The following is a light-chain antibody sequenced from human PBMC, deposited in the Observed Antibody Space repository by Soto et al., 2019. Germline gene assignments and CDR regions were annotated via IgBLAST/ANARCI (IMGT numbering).Light chain of an antibody. CDR2: DVS. J-gene: IGLJ1*01. CDR1: SSDVGGYNY. V-gene: IGLV2-14*01. Sequence: QSVLTRPASVSGSPGQSITISCTGTSSDVGGYNYVSWCQQHPGKAPKFMIYDVSNRPSGVSNRFSGSKSGNTASLTISGLQAEDEADYYCSSYTTSNTRQIVFGTGTKVTVL. CDR3: SSYTTSNTRQIV.